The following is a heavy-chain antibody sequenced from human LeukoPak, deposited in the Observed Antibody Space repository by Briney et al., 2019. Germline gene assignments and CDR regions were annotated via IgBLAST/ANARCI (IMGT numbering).Heavy chain of an antibody. D-gene: IGHD7-27*01. CDR3: VRALMGTSDH. CDR2: MNSDGGTT. Sequence: GSPIPPSCAPGFTSSRDWFHWVRQPPGKGLVWVSRMNSDGGTTNYEDSVKSGFTISRDNAKNTLYLQMNSLRDEETAVYYCVRALMGTSDHWGQGSLVTVSS. V-gene: IGHV3-74*01. J-gene: IGHJ4*02. CDR1: GFTSSRDW.